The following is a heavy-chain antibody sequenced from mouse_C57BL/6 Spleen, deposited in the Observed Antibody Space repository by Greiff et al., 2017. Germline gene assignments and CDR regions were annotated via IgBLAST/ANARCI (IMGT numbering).Heavy chain of an antibody. CDR3: ARYYYGSSTALAY. CDR2: ISSGGSYS. Sequence: DVKLVESGGDLVKPGGSLKLSCAASGFTFSSYGMSWVRQTPDKRLEWVATISSGGSYSYYPDSVKGRFTISRDNAKNTLYLQMSSLKSEDTAMYYCARYYYGSSTALAYWGQGTLVTVSA. J-gene: IGHJ3*01. D-gene: IGHD1-1*01. CDR1: GFTFSSYG. V-gene: IGHV5-6*02.